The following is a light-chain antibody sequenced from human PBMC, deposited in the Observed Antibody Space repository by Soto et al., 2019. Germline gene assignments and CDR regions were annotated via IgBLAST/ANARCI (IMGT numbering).Light chain of an antibody. V-gene: IGKV3-15*01. CDR1: QSVSSSY. J-gene: IGKJ4*01. Sequence: EIVMTHSPATLSLSPGERATLSCRASQSVSSSYLAWYQQKPGQAPRLLIYGASTRATGIPARFSGSGSGTEFTLTISSLQSEDFAVFYCQQYNNWPLTFGGGTKVDIK. CDR2: GAS. CDR3: QQYNNWPLT.